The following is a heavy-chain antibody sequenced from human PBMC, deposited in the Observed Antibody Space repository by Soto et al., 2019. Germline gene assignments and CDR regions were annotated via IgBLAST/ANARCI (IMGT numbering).Heavy chain of an antibody. CDR2: IWSDESNK. CDR3: ARDYYGSGNYPYFDY. V-gene: IGHV3-33*01. J-gene: IGHJ4*02. CDR1: GFTFSSYG. Sequence: QVQLVESGGGVVQPGRSLRLSCAASGFTFSSYGMHWVRQAPGKGLEWVAVIWSDESNKYYADSVKGRFTISRDNSRNTLYLQMNRLRAEDTAVYYCARDYYGSGNYPYFDYWGQGTLVTVSS. D-gene: IGHD3-10*01.